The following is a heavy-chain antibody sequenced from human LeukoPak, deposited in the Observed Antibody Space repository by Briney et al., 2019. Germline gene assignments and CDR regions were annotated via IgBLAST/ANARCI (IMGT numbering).Heavy chain of an antibody. CDR3: AGVTYYYDSSGYYYGPSLFDY. V-gene: IGHV3-48*01. Sequence: PGGSLRLSCAASGFTFSSYSMNWVRQAPGKGLEWVSYISSSSSTIYYADSVKGRFTISRDNAKNSLYLQMNSLRAEDTAVYYCAGVTYYYDSSGYYYGPSLFDYWGQGTLVTVSS. CDR1: GFTFSSYS. CDR2: ISSSSSTI. D-gene: IGHD3-22*01. J-gene: IGHJ4*02.